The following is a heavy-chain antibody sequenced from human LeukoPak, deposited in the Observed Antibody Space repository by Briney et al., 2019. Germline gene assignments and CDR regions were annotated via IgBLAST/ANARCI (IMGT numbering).Heavy chain of an antibody. CDR3: ARRGFAAMMYYFDY. CDR1: GGSISSYY. D-gene: IGHD5-18*01. CDR2: IYYSGST. J-gene: IGHJ4*02. V-gene: IGHV4-59*08. Sequence: SETLSLTCTVSGGSISSYYWSWIRQPPGKGQEWIGYIYYSGSTNYNPSLKSRVTISVDTSKNQFSLKLSSVTAADTAVYYCARRGFAAMMYYFDYWGQGTVVTVSS.